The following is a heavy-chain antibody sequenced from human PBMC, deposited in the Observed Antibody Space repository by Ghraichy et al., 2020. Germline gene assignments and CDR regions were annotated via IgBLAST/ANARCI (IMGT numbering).Heavy chain of an antibody. CDR2: ITSSSSYI. V-gene: IGHV3-48*02. D-gene: IGHD4-23*01. CDR3: ARCSTVVRFYYYAAMDV. Sequence: GGSLRLSCAASGFTLSSYSMNWVRQAPGKGLEWLSSITSSSSYISYADSVRGRFTISRDNAKHSLYLEMRSLRNEETAVYYCARCSTVVRFYYYAAMDVWGQGTTVTVSS. CDR1: GFTLSSYS. J-gene: IGHJ6*02.